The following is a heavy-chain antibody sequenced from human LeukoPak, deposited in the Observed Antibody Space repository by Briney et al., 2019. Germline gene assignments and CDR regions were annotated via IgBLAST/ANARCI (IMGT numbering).Heavy chain of an antibody. D-gene: IGHD3-16*01. CDR2: IYYSGST. CDR3: ARDPSTFYFDY. CDR1: GDSISINY. V-gene: IGHV4-59*01. J-gene: IGHJ4*02. Sequence: SETLSLTCTVSGDSISINYWSWIRQPPGKGLEWIGHIYYSGSTNYNPSLKSRVTISGDTSKSQFALKLSSVTAADTAIYYGARDPSTFYFDYWGQGALVTVSS.